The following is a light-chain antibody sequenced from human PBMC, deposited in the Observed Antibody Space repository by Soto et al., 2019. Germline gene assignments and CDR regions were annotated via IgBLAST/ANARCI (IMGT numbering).Light chain of an antibody. CDR1: TSDVGGYKY. CDR3: AAHAGGNTWL. CDR2: EVS. J-gene: IGLJ3*02. V-gene: IGLV2-8*01. Sequence: QSALTQPPSASGSPGQSVTISCTGTTSDVGGYKYVSWYQQHPGKAPKLMIYEVSKRPSGVPDRFSGSKSGNTASLTVSGLQTEDEGLYYCAAHAGGNTWLFGGGTKLTVL.